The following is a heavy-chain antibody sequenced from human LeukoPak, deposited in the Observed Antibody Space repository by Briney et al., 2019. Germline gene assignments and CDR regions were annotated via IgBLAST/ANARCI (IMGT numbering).Heavy chain of an antibody. CDR1: GGTFSSYA. J-gene: IGHJ5*02. CDR3: ARMYSSSWYPSNWFHP. D-gene: IGHD6-13*01. V-gene: IGHV1-69*06. CDR2: IIPIFGTA. Sequence: SVKVSCKASGGTFSSYAISWVRQAPGQGLEWMGGIIPIFGTANYAQKFQGRVTITADKSTSTAYMELSSLRSEDTAVYYCARMYSSSWYPSNWFHPWGQGTLVTVSS.